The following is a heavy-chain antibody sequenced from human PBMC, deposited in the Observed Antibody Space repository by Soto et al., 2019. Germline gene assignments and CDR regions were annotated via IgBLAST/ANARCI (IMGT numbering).Heavy chain of an antibody. V-gene: IGHV4-59*01. CDR2: IYYGGSA. J-gene: IGHJ3*02. CDR1: SGSMSGYY. D-gene: IGHD3-3*01. Sequence: SETVPLTXTPSSGSMSGYYWNWIRQPPGKGLEWIGYIYYGGSANYNPSLKSRVTISVDTSKSQFSLKLSPVTAADTAVYYCARAGEYDFWSGYSNDAFDIWGQGTMVTVSS. CDR3: ARAGEYDFWSGYSNDAFDI.